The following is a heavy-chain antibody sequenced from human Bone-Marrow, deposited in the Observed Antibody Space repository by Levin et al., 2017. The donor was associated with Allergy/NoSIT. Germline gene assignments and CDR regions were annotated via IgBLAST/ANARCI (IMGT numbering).Heavy chain of an antibody. V-gene: IGHV3-30*18. D-gene: IGHD6-19*01. Sequence: GESLKISCAASGFTFGSYGMHWVRQAPGKGLEWVAVISYDGSNKYYADSVKGRFTISRDNSKNTLYLQMNSLRAEDTAVYYCAKDPTASGSGWSGVYWGQGTLVTVSS. J-gene: IGHJ4*02. CDR1: GFTFGSYG. CDR3: AKDPTASGSGWSGVY. CDR2: ISYDGSNK.